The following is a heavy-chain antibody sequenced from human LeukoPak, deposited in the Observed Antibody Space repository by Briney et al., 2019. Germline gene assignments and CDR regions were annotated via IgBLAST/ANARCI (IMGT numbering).Heavy chain of an antibody. J-gene: IGHJ3*02. V-gene: IGHV3-23*01. CDR3: AKGGASVSDAPHGDGVTTTLDGFDI. D-gene: IGHD4-17*01. CDR2: VSGSGGHT. Sequence: GVSLTLSCAPSGFAFNTFPMSWLRQAPGKALECVSAVSGSGGHTFYLDSAKGRVTISRDNSKKTLNLQMNSLIVDETAVYYCAKGGASVSDAPHGDGVTTTLDGFDIWGQGTMVTVSS. CDR1: GFAFNTFP.